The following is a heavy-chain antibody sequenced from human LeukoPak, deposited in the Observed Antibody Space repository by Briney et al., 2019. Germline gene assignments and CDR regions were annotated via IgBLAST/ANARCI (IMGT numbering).Heavy chain of an antibody. CDR1: GFVFNNYP. D-gene: IGHD2-21*02. CDR2: INGGGDGT. CDR3: VHCGGDCYPCCGMDG. J-gene: IGHJ6*02. V-gene: IGHV3-23*01. Sequence: GSLRLSCAASGFVFNNYPMSWVRQAPGKGLEWVSVINGGGDGTYYADSVKGRFTISRDNSKNTLFLQMNSLRAEDTAVYYCVHCGGDCYPCCGMDGWGQGTTVTVSS.